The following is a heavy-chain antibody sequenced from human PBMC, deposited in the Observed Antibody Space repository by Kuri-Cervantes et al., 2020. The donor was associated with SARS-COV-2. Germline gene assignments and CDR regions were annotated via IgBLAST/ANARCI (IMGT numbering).Heavy chain of an antibody. J-gene: IGHJ6*02. Sequence: GESLKISCAASGFTFSSYDMHWVRQAPGKGLEWVAVISYDGSNKYYADSVKGRFTISRDNSKNTLYLQMNSLRAEDTAVYYCARGAHDYYYYGMDVWGQGTTVTVSS. CDR1: GFTFSSYD. CDR3: ARGAHDYYYYGMDV. CDR2: ISYDGSNK. V-gene: IGHV3-30-3*01.